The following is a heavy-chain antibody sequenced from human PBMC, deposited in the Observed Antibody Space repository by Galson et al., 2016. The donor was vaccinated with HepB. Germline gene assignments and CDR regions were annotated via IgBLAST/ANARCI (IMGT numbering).Heavy chain of an antibody. Sequence: LRLSCAASGFPFVTSGLTWVRQAPGKGLEWVSGIVGSGNNTYYTDSVKGRFTISRDKSKNTLSLQMNSLRAEDTAVYYCAKWNTAARATYLDFWGQGSLVTVSS. J-gene: IGHJ4*02. CDR2: IVGSGNNT. V-gene: IGHV3-23*01. CDR3: AKWNTAARATYLDF. CDR1: GFPFVTSG. D-gene: IGHD1-1*01.